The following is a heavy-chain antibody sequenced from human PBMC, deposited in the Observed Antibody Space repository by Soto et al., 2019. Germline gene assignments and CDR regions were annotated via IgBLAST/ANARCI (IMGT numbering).Heavy chain of an antibody. D-gene: IGHD5-18*01. CDR2: ISYDGSNK. V-gene: IGHV3-30-3*01. CDR3: ARPSGYSYGALDYYYYGMDV. CDR1: GFTFSSYA. Sequence: QVQLVESGGGVVQPGRSLRLSCAASGFTFSSYAMHWVRQAPGKGLEWVAVISYDGSNKYYADSVKGRFTISRDNSKNTLYLQMNSLRAEDTAVYYCARPSGYSYGALDYYYYGMDVWGQGTTVTVSS. J-gene: IGHJ6*02.